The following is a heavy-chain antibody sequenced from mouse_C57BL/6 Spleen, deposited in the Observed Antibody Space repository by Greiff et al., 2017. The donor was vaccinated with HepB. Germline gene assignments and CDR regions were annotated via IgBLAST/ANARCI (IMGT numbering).Heavy chain of an antibody. Sequence: QVQLQQPGAELVMPGASVKLSCKASGYTFTSYWMHWVKQRPGQGLEWIGEIDPSDSYTNYNQKFKGKSTLTVDKSSSTAYMQLSSLTSEDSAVYYCVLGSSYNWFDYWGQGTLVTVSA. CDR2: IDPSDSYT. J-gene: IGHJ3*01. CDR1: GYTFTSYW. CDR3: VLGSSYNWFDY. D-gene: IGHD1-1*01. V-gene: IGHV1-69*01.